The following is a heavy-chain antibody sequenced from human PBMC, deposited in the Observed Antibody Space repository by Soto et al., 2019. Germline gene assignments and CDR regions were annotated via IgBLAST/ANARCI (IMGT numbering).Heavy chain of an antibody. V-gene: IGHV4-31*03. Sequence: SETLSLTCTVSGGSISSGDYYWSWIRQHPGKGLEWIGHIYYSGSTQYNPSLKSRVTISVDTSKNQFSLKLSSVTAADTAVYYCARDLGGSSLDYWGQGTLVTVSS. J-gene: IGHJ4*02. CDR3: ARDLGGSSLDY. CDR2: IYYSGST. CDR1: GGSISSGDYY. D-gene: IGHD6-13*01.